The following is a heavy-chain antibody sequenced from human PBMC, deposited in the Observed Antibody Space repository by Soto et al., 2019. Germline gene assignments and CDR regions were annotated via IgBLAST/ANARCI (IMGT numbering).Heavy chain of an antibody. CDR1: GGSFSGYY. J-gene: IGHJ5*02. D-gene: IGHD3-22*01. V-gene: IGHV4-31*11. CDR2: VYYSGIT. Sequence: PSETLSLTCAVFGGSFSGYYWSWIRQHPGKGLEWIGYVYYSGITYYNPSLKSRVTISGDTSKNQFSLKLSSVTAADTAVYYCARGYSRGYLGNWFDPRGQGTLVTVSS. CDR3: ARGYSRGYLGNWFDP.